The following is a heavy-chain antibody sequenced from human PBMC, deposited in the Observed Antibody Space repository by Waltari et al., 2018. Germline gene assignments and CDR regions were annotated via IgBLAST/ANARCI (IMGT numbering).Heavy chain of an antibody. D-gene: IGHD2-15*01. V-gene: IGHV3-74*03. Sequence: EVQLVESGGGLVQPGGSLRLSCAVSGFLYNDYWLDWVRQAPGQGLVVVSRIKSDWTNIKYADSVRGRFNISRDSGKNTFYLEMNSLRVEDTAVYYCTRNPGYWGQGTLVTVAS. CDR3: TRNPGY. CDR1: GFLYNDYW. J-gene: IGHJ4*02. CDR2: IKSDWTNI.